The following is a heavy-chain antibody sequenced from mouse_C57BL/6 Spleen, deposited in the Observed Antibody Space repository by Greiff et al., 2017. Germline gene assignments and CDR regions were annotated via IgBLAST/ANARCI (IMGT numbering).Heavy chain of an antibody. CDR2: INPNNGGT. CDR3: ARRGPYYYGTDFDY. CDR1: GYTFTDYY. D-gene: IGHD1-1*01. Sequence: EVQLQQSGPELVKPGASVKISCKASGYTFTDYYMNWVKQSHGKSLEWIGDINPNNGGTSYNQKFKGKATLTVDKSSSTAYMELRSLTSEDSAVYYCARRGPYYYGTDFDYWGQGTTLTVSS. J-gene: IGHJ2*01. V-gene: IGHV1-26*01.